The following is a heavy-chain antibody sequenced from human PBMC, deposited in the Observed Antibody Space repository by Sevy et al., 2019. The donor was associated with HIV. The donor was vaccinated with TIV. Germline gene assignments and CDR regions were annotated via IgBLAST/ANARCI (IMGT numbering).Heavy chain of an antibody. V-gene: IGHV3-30-3*01. CDR3: ARGNSPSVTTAPLYYYYCLDV. Sequence: GGSLRLSCAASGFIFRNYAVHWVRQAPGKGLEWLAIISFDGTNKYYADSVKGRFTVSRDNAKNTLYLQMNSLRTEDTAIYYCARGNSPSVTTAPLYYYYCLDVWGQGTTVTVSS. J-gene: IGHJ6*02. D-gene: IGHD4-17*01. CDR2: ISFDGTNK. CDR1: GFIFRNYA.